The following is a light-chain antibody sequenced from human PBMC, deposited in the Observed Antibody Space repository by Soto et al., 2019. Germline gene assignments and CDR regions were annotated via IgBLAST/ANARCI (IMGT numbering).Light chain of an antibody. Sequence: EIVLTQSSGTLSLSPGERATLSCRASQSVTSNYLAWYQQKSGQAPRLLIDRASTRATGIPDRFSGSGSGTDFSLIISSLEPEDSAVYYCQQYAASPLTFGGGTKLEI. CDR2: RAS. J-gene: IGKJ4*01. CDR3: QQYAASPLT. CDR1: QSVTSNY. V-gene: IGKV3-20*01.